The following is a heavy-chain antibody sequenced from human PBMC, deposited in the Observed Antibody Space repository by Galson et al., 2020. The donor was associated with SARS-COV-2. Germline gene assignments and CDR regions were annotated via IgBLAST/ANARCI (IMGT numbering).Heavy chain of an antibody. D-gene: IGHD3-10*01. V-gene: IGHV3-74*01. Sequence: GESLKISCAASGFTFTSYWMQWVRQAPGQGLVWVSRITTDGTKTSHADSVKGRFTISRDNARNTLYLQMNSLRVEDTAVYYCARETSYSGNFFSDFWGQGTLVTVSS. J-gene: IGHJ4*02. CDR1: GFTFTSYW. CDR2: ITTDGTKT. CDR3: ARETSYSGNFFSDF.